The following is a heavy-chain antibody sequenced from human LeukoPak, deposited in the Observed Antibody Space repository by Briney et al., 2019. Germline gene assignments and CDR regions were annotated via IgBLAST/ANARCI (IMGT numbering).Heavy chain of an antibody. CDR3: ARHLTGDYFDY. D-gene: IGHD1-14*01. J-gene: IGHJ4*02. CDR2: IYYSGST. CDR1: VGSISSYY. V-gene: IGHV4-59*08. Sequence: SETLSLTCTVSVGSISSYYWSWIRQPPAKGLEWIGYIYYSGSTNYNPSLKSRVTISVDTSKNQFSLKLSSVTAADTAVYYCARHLTGDYFDYWGQGTLVTVSS.